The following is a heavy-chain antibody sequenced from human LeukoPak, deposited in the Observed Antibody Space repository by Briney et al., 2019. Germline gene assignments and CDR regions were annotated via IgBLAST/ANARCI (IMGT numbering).Heavy chain of an antibody. CDR1: GGSISSGGYS. D-gene: IGHD6-13*01. J-gene: IGHJ4*02. Sequence: SETLSLTCAVSGGSISSGGYSWSWIRQPPGKGLEWIGYIYHSGSTYYNPSLKSRVTISVDRSKNQFSLKLSSVTAADTAVYYCARVSLSSSTYYFDYWGQGTLATVSS. CDR3: ARVSLSSSTYYFDY. CDR2: IYHSGST. V-gene: IGHV4-30-2*01.